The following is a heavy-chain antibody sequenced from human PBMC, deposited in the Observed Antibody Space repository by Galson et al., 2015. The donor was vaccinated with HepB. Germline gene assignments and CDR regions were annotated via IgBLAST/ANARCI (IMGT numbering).Heavy chain of an antibody. CDR1: GFTFSDYY. D-gene: IGHD3-22*01. V-gene: IGHV3-11*01. CDR3: ARDNHYYDSP. J-gene: IGHJ4*02. Sequence: SLRLSCAASGFTFSDYYMSWIRQAPGKGLEWVSYISTSGITIYNADSVKGRFTISRDNAKNSLYLQMNSLRAEDTAVYYCARDNHYYDSPWGQGTLVTVSS. CDR2: ISTSGITI.